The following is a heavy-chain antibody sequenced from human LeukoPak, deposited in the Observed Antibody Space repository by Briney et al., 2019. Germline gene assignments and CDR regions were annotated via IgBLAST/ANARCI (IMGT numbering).Heavy chain of an antibody. D-gene: IGHD3-10*01. Sequence: GGSLRLSCAASGFTFSDYWMSWVRQAPGKGLEWVANIKYHGSDEHYVDSVRGRFTISRDNAKNSLFLQMNSLRAEDTAVYYCARIGGSGTYWDYWAQRTLVSVSS. J-gene: IGHJ4*02. CDR2: IKYHGSDE. V-gene: IGHV3-7*01. CDR3: ARIGGSGTYWDY. CDR1: GFTFSDYW.